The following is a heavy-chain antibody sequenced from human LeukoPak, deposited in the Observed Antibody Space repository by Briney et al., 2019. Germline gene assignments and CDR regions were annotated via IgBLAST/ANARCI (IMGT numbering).Heavy chain of an antibody. CDR1: GGSFSGYY. V-gene: IGHV4-34*01. CDR2: INHSGST. Sequence: SETLSLTCAVYGGSFSGYYWSWIRQPPPKGLEWSGEINHSGSTNYSASLKSRVTISVDTSKNQFSLKLSSVTAADTAVYDCARSPSYARRSWFDPWGQGTLVTVAS. D-gene: IGHD3-16*01. J-gene: IGHJ5*02. CDR3: ARSPSYARRSWFDP.